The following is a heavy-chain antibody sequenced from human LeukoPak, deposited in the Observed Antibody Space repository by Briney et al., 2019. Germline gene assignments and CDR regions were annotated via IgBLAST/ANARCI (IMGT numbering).Heavy chain of an antibody. J-gene: IGHJ4*02. CDR3: ARGGSAYPIERRLKSYGGNSEPFDY. D-gene: IGHD4-23*01. CDR1: GGSISSNNW. CDR2: IYHSGST. V-gene: IGHV4-4*02. Sequence: SETLSLTCAVSGGSISSNNWWSWVRQPPGKGLEWIGSIYHSGSTYYNPSLKSRVTISVDTSKNQFSLKLSSVTAADTAVYYCARGGSAYPIERRLKSYGGNSEPFDYWGQGTLVTVSS.